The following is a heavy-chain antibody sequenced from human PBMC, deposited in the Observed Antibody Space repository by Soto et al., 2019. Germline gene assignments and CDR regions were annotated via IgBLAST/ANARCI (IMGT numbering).Heavy chain of an antibody. CDR2: INAGNGNT. Sequence: EWMGWINAGNGNTKYSQKFQGRVTITRDTSASTAYMELSSLRSEDTAVYYCAIVPSQTAMVKVSHYWRQGSLVXVSS. J-gene: IGHJ4*02. CDR3: AIVPSQTAMVKVSHY. D-gene: IGHD5-18*01. V-gene: IGHV1-3*01.